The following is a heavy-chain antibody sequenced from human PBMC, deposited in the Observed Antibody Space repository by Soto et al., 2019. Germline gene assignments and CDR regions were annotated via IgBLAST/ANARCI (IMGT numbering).Heavy chain of an antibody. CDR3: ARGRYCLTGRCFPNWFDS. D-gene: IGHD7-27*01. V-gene: IGHV4-30-4*01. J-gene: IGHJ5*01. Sequence: SETLSLTCSVSGDSISNLDYFWAWIRQPPGQALEYIGYSYKSATTYYNPSFESRVAISVDTSKSQFSLNVTSVTAADTAVYFCARGRYCLTGRCFPNWFDSWGQGALVTVSS. CDR2: SYKSATT. CDR1: GDSISNLDYF.